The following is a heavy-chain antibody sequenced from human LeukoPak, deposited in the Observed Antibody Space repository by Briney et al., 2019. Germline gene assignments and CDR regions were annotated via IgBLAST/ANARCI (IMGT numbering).Heavy chain of an antibody. V-gene: IGHV3-30*03. CDR3: ASAYARTMIVVSQH. D-gene: IGHD3-22*01. CDR1: GFTFSSYW. CDR2: ISYDGSNK. J-gene: IGHJ1*01. Sequence: GSLRLSCAASGFTFSSYWMSWVRQAPGKGLEWVAVISYDGSNKYYADSVKGRFTISRDNSKNTLYLQMNSLRAEDTAVYYCASAYARTMIVVSQHWGQGTLVTVSS.